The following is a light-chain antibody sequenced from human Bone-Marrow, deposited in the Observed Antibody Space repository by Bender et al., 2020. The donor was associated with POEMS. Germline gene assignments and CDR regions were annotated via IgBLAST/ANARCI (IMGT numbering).Light chain of an antibody. Sequence: QPVLTQPPSVSAAPGQKVTISCSGSSSNIGSYYVYWYQQLPGTAPKLLIRDTDKRPSGIPDRFSGSKSGTSATLASTGLQTGDEADYYCGTWDTSLSVGVFGGGTKLTVL. CDR2: DTD. CDR1: SSNIGSYY. J-gene: IGLJ2*01. V-gene: IGLV1-51*01. CDR3: GTWDTSLSVGV.